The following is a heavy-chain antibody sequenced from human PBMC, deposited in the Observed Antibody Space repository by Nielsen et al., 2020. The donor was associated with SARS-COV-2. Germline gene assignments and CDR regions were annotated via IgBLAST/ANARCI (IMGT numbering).Heavy chain of an antibody. D-gene: IGHD1-26*01. CDR3: ASSEALVGATEAYYYYYGMDV. Sequence: GGSLRLSCAASGFTFDDYAMHWVRQAPGKGLEWVSGISWNSGSIGYADSVKGRFTISRDNAKNSLYLQMNSLRAEDTAVYYCASSEALVGATEAYYYYYGMDVWGQGTTVTVSS. CDR1: GFTFDDYA. CDR2: ISWNSGSI. J-gene: IGHJ6*02. V-gene: IGHV3-9*01.